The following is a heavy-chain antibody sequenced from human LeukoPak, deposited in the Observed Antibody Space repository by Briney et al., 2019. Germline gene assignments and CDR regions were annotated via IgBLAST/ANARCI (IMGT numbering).Heavy chain of an antibody. CDR2: ISGSGGST. D-gene: IGHD1-7*01. V-gene: IGHV3-23*01. Sequence: GGSLRLSCAASGFTFSSYAMSWVRQAPGKGLEWVSAISGSGGSTYYADSMKGRFTISRDNAKNSLYLQMNSLRAEDTALYYCAKGGNWNYLAYYFDYWGQGTLVTVSS. CDR1: GFTFSSYA. J-gene: IGHJ4*02. CDR3: AKGGNWNYLAYYFDY.